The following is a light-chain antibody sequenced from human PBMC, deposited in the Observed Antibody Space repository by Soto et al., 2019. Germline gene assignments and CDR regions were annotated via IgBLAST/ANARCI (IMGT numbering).Light chain of an antibody. J-gene: IGKJ5*01. CDR1: QSLGYGDGNTY. CDR2: QVS. V-gene: IGKV2-30*01. Sequence: DVVMAQSPLSLPVTLGQPASISCRSNQSLGYGDGNTYLSWMQQRPGQSPRSLIYQVSKRDSGVPGRFSGSGSGTDFTLKISRVEAEDVGVYDGMQGTHWPPTFGQGTRLEI. CDR3: MQGTHWPPT.